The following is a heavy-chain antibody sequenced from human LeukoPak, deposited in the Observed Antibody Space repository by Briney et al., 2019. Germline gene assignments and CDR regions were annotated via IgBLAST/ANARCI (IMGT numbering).Heavy chain of an antibody. CDR2: MNPNSGNT. CDR1: GYTFTSYD. D-gene: IGHD1-26*01. J-gene: IGHJ4*02. V-gene: IGHV1-8*01. Sequence: ASVKVSCKASGYTFTSYDINWVRQATGQGLEWMGWMNPNSGNTGYAQKFQGRVTMTEDTSTDTAYMELSSLRSEDTAVYYCATGGGSYYVDYWGQGTLVTVSS. CDR3: ATGGGSYYVDY.